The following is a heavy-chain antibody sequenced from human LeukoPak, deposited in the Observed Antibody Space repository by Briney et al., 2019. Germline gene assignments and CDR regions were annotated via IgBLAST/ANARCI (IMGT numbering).Heavy chain of an antibody. J-gene: IGHJ4*02. D-gene: IGHD3-16*01. CDR1: GFTFSTYA. V-gene: IGHV3-30*04. CDR3: AREGGGGFDF. CDR2: ISYHGSSK. Sequence: GSLRLSRAASGFTFSTYAMHWVRQAPGKGLEWVAVISYHGSSKDYADPVKGRFTISRDNSNNTLYLQMNSLRPEETAVYYCAREGGGGFDFWGQGTLVTVSS.